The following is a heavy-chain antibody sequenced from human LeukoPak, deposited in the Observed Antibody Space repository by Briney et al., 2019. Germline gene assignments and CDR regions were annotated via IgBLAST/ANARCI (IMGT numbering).Heavy chain of an antibody. Sequence: GESLRLSCAASGFPFSSYQMNWVRQAPGKGLEWVSYISSSGSTIYYADSVKGRFTISRDNAKNSLYLQMNSLRAEDTAVYYCARDQVYYGDWGQGTLVTASS. CDR2: ISSSGSTI. CDR1: GFPFSSYQ. CDR3: ARDQVYYGD. J-gene: IGHJ4*02. V-gene: IGHV3-48*03.